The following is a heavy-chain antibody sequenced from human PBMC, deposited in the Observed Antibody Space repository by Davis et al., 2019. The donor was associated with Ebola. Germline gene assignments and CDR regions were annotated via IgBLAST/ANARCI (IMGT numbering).Heavy chain of an antibody. CDR2: IYYSGST. J-gene: IGHJ4*02. Sequence: SETLSLTCAVYGGSFSGYYWSWIRQHPGKGLEWIGYIYYSGSTYYNPSLKSRVTISVDTSKNQFSLKLSSVTAADTAVYYCARSLGTMTTVTTGQLDYWGQGTLVTVSS. V-gene: IGHV4-31*11. CDR3: ARSLGTMTTVTTGQLDY. D-gene: IGHD4-17*01. CDR1: GGSFSGYY.